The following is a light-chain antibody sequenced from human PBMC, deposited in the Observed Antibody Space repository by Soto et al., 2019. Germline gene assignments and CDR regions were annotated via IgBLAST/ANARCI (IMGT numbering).Light chain of an antibody. Sequence: DIQMTQSPSSLSASVGDTVTITCRASQSISSHLNWYQQKPGKTPKVLIYAASSLQSGVPSRFSGSGSETDFTLTISSLQPEDFGVYYCLHRMNWPLTFGKGTRREI. J-gene: IGKJ5*01. CDR3: LHRMNWPLT. CDR1: QSISSH. CDR2: AAS. V-gene: IGKV1-39*01.